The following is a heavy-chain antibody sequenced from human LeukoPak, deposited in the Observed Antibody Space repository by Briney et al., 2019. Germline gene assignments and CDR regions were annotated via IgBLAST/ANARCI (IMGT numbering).Heavy chain of an antibody. D-gene: IGHD6-19*01. CDR1: GFTFSSYG. V-gene: IGHV3-30*02. J-gene: IGHJ4*02. CDR2: IRYDGSNK. CDR3: AVAGGGTFDY. Sequence: GGSLRLSCSASGFTFSSYGMHWVRQAPGKGLEWVAFIRYDGSNKYYADSVKGRFTISRDNSKNTLYLQMNSLRAEDTAVYYCAVAGGGTFDYWGQGTLVTVSS.